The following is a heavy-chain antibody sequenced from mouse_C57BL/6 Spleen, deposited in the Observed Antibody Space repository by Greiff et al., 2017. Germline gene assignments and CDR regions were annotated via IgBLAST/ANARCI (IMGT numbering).Heavy chain of an antibody. J-gene: IGHJ2*01. Sequence: QVQLQQPGAELVRPGSSVKLSCKASGYTFTSYWMHWVKQRPIQGLEWIGNIDPSDSETHYNQKFKDKATLTVDKSSSTAYMQLSSLTSEDSAVYYGARSSDYGSSYFDYWGQGTTLTVSS. CDR1: GYTFTSYW. D-gene: IGHD1-1*01. V-gene: IGHV1-52*01. CDR3: ARSSDYGSSYFDY. CDR2: IDPSDSET.